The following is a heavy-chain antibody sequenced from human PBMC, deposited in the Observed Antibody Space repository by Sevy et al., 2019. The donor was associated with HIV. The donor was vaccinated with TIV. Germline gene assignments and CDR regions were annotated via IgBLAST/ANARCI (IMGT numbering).Heavy chain of an antibody. J-gene: IGHJ4*02. V-gene: IGHV4-34*01. Sequence: SETLSLTCAVNGETFRGYFWSWIRQSPGKGLEWIGDINHSGGTNYNPSLEGRVTISVDRTRNRFSLKLSSVTAADTAVYFCASSLGTLLTQEHQSFFDFWGRGTLVTVSS. CDR1: GETFRGYF. D-gene: IGHD2-21*01. CDR2: INHSGGT. CDR3: ASSLGTLLTQEHQSFFDF.